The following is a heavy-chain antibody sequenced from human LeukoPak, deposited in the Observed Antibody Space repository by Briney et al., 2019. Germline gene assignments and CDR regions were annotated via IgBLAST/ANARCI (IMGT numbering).Heavy chain of an antibody. D-gene: IGHD2-2*01. J-gene: IGHJ6*04. Sequence: PRASVQVSCKASGGTFSSYAISWVRQAPGQGLEWMGGIIPIFGTANYAQKFQGRVTITADKSTSTAYMELSSLRSEDTAVYYCARNSQSPPIVVVPAAVYYYYGMDVWGKGTTVTVSS. CDR1: GGTFSSYA. V-gene: IGHV1-69*06. CDR2: IIPIFGTA. CDR3: ARNSQSPPIVVVPAAVYYYYGMDV.